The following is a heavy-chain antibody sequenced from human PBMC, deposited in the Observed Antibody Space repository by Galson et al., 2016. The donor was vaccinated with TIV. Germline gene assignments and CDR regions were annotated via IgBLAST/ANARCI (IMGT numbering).Heavy chain of an antibody. Sequence: SVKVSCKASGYTFTGFYMYWVRQAPGQGLEWMGWINPDSGGTNYAQKFQGRVSMTRDTSISTAYMALSRLRSDDTAVYYCARIDLWSVWSWGQGTLVTVTS. CDR3: ARIDLWSVWS. CDR1: GYTFTGFY. V-gene: IGHV1-2*02. D-gene: IGHD3-3*01. J-gene: IGHJ5*02. CDR2: INPDSGGT.